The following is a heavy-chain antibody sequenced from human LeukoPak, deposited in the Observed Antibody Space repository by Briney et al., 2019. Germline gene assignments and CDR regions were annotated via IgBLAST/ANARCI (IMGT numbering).Heavy chain of an antibody. J-gene: IGHJ4*02. V-gene: IGHV3-23*01. CDR3: AKDSRVAVPGPAAYFDY. Sequence: PGGSLRLSCAASRFTFSSYAMSWVLQAPGRGLEWVSTLSGSGGSRDYADSVKGRFIISRDNSKNTLYLQMNSLRAEDTAVYYCAKDSRVAVPGPAAYFDYWGQGTLVTVSS. CDR1: RFTFSSYA. CDR2: LSGSGGSR. D-gene: IGHD6-19*01.